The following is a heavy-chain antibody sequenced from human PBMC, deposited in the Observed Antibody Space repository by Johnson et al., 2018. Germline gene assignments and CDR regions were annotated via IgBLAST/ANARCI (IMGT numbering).Heavy chain of an antibody. V-gene: IGHV3-30*18. CDR3: AKGEGRPGSPYYRMDV. D-gene: IGHD5-12*01. CDR1: GFTFSTYV. J-gene: IGHJ6*02. Sequence: QVQLVQSGGGLVQXGRSLRLSCAASGFTFSTYVMHWVRQAPGKGLEWVAVISYDGNNRYYADSVKRRFTISRDNSKNTLYLEINSLRAEDAAVFFCAKGEGRPGSPYYRMDVWGQGITVTVSS. CDR2: ISYDGNNR.